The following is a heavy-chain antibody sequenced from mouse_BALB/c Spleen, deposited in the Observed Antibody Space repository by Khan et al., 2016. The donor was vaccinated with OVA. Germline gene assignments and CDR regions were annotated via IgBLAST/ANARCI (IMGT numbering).Heavy chain of an antibody. D-gene: IGHD2-3*01. CDR2: INPITGYT. Sequence: QVQLQQSGAELAKPGASVKMSSKASGYTFTSYWIHWVKQRPGQGLEWIGYINPITGYTDYNQKFKDKATLTADKSSSTAYMQLSSLPSEDSAVYYCARAGVYDGYYAWFAYWGQGTLVTVSA. CDR1: GYTFTSYW. V-gene: IGHV1-7*01. CDR3: ARAGVYDGYYAWFAY. J-gene: IGHJ3*01.